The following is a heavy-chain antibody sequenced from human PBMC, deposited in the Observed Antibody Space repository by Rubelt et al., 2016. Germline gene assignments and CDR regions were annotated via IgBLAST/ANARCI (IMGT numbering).Heavy chain of an antibody. D-gene: IGHD1-7*01. J-gene: IGHJ6*02. V-gene: IGHV3-30*18. CDR2: ISYDGSNK. Sequence: GFTFSSYGMHWVRQAPGKGLEWAAVISYDGSNKYYADSVKGRFTISRDNSKNTLYLQMNSLRAEDTAVYYCAKDLGPGITGTTRDYYYGMDVWGQGTTVTVSS. CDR1: GFTFSSYG. CDR3: AKDLGPGITGTTRDYYYGMDV.